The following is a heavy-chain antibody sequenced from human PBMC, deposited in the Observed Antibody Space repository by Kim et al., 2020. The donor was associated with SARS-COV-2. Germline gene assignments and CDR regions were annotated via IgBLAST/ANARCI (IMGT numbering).Heavy chain of an antibody. CDR3: ARDVRNDFWSGSPLPSYYYYYGMDV. J-gene: IGHJ6*02. D-gene: IGHD3-3*01. CDR1: GGTFSSYA. Sequence: SVKVSCKASGGTFSSYAISWVRQAPGQGLEWMGGIIPIFGTANYAQKFQGRVTITADESTSTAYMELSSLRSEDTAVYYCARDVRNDFWSGSPLPSYYYYYGMDVWGQGTTVTVSS. V-gene: IGHV1-69*13. CDR2: IIPIFGTA.